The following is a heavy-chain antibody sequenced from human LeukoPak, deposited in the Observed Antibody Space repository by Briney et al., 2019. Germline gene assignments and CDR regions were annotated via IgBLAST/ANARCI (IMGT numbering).Heavy chain of an antibody. J-gene: IGHJ4*02. CDR3: AKDGALAYSYADF. V-gene: IGHV3-23*01. D-gene: IGHD5-18*01. Sequence: QSGGSLRLSCAASGFIFSSYAMSWVRQAPGKGLEWVSSLSGSGISTYYADSVKGRFTISRDNSKNTLYLQMNSPRAEDTAVYYCAKDGALAYSYADFWGQGTLVTVSS. CDR2: LSGSGIST. CDR1: GFIFSSYA.